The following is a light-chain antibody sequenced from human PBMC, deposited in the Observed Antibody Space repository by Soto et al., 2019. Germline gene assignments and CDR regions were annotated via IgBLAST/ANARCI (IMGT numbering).Light chain of an antibody. CDR2: KAS. J-gene: IGKJ1*01. V-gene: IGKV1-5*03. CDR3: QQYNSYLT. Sequence: DIQMTQSPSTLSASVGARVTITSRASQSISSWLAWYQQKPGNAPQIRIYKASTLESGVPSRLSGSGSGTEFTLTISSMQPDDFATYYCQQYNSYLTFGQGTKVDI. CDR1: QSISSW.